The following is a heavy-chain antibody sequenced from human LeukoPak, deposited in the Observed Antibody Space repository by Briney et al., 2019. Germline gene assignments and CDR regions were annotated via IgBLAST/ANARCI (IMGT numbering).Heavy chain of an antibody. CDR3: ARQRSTAYYDSSGLPYDAFDI. CDR1: GYSFTSYW. D-gene: IGHD3-22*01. J-gene: IGHJ3*02. Sequence: GESLKISCKGSGYSFTSYWIGWVRQMPGKGLEWMGIIYPGDSDTRYSPSFQGQVTISADKSTSTAYLQWSSLKASDTAMYYCARQRSTAYYDSSGLPYDAFDIWGQGTMVTVSS. V-gene: IGHV5-51*01. CDR2: IYPGDSDT.